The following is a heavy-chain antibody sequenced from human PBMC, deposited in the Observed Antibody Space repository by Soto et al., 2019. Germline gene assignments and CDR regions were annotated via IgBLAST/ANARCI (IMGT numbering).Heavy chain of an antibody. CDR3: ARDLSSGYDSYYFDY. V-gene: IGHV4-34*01. Sequence: SETLSLTCAVYGGSFSGHSWTWIRQSPGKGLEWIGDINHSGRVNYSPSLKSRVTISLDTSKYQFSLTLRSVTAADTAVYFCARDLSSGYDSYYFDYWGQGTLVTVSS. CDR2: INHSGRV. CDR1: GGSFSGHS. D-gene: IGHD3-22*01. J-gene: IGHJ4*02.